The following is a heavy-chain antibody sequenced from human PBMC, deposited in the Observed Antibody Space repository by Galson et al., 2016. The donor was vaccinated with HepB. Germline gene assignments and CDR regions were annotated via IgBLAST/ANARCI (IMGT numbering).Heavy chain of an antibody. Sequence: LSLTCTVSSGSISSSFWTWIRQPPGKPLEWIGYISYDGRTNYNPSLNSRVTISADTSNNQFSLRLTSMTAADTAVYYCASRPGGASVYYGVFDYWGQGALVTVSS. CDR1: SGSISSSF. J-gene: IGHJ4*02. V-gene: IGHV4-59*12. CDR2: ISYDGRT. D-gene: IGHD2-8*02. CDR3: ASRPGGASVYYGVFDY.